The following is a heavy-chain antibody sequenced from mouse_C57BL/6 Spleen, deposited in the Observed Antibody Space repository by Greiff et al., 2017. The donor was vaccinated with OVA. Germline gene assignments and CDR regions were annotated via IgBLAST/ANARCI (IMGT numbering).Heavy chain of an antibody. J-gene: IGHJ2*01. CDR1: GYTFTSYW. CDR3: ARSRTTGVATFDY. CDR2: IDPSDSYT. Sequence: QVQLQQPGAELVMPGASVKLSCKASGYTFTSYWMHWVKQRPGQGLEWIGEIDPSDSYTNYNQKFKGKSTLTVDKSSSTAYMQLSSLTSEDSAVYYLARSRTTGVATFDYWGQGTTLTVSS. D-gene: IGHD1-1*01. V-gene: IGHV1-69*01.